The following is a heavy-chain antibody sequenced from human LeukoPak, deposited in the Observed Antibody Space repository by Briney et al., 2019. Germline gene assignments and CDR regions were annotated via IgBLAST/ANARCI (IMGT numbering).Heavy chain of an antibody. J-gene: IGHJ3*02. CDR1: GFTFSSYA. Sequence: PGGSLRLSCAASGFTFSSYAISWVRQAPGKGLEWVSAISGSGGSTYYADSVKGRFTIYRDNSKNTLYLQMNSLRAEDTDVYYCAKDSSGYYYRRDAFDIWGQGTMVTVSS. CDR2: ISGSGGST. CDR3: AKDSSGYYYRRDAFDI. D-gene: IGHD3-22*01. V-gene: IGHV3-23*01.